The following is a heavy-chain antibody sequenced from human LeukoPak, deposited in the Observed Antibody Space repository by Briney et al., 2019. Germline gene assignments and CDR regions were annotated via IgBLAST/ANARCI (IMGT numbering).Heavy chain of an antibody. CDR2: ISGSGGGT. J-gene: IGHJ4*02. CDR3: AKDLGRYRNHYFDY. Sequence: PGGNLRLSCAASGFTFSSYAMSWVRQAPEKGLEWVSTISGSGGGTYYADSVKGRFTISRDDSKNTLYLQMNSLRAEDTAVYYCAKDLGRYRNHYFDYWGQGTLVTVSS. D-gene: IGHD1-26*01. V-gene: IGHV3-23*01. CDR1: GFTFSSYA.